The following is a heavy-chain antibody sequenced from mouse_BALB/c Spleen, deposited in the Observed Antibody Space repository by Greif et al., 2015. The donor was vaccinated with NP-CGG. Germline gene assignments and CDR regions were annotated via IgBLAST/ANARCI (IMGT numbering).Heavy chain of an antibody. Sequence: QVQLKQSGAELARPGASVKLSCKASGYTFTDYYINWVKQRTGQGLEWIGEIYPGSGNTYYNEKFKGKATLTADKSSSTAYMQLSSLTSEDSAVYFCARWGDYYRYGFAYWGQGTLVTVSA. CDR1: GYTFTDYY. CDR2: IYPGSGNT. V-gene: IGHV1-77*01. J-gene: IGHJ3*01. D-gene: IGHD2-14*01. CDR3: ARWGDYYRYGFAY.